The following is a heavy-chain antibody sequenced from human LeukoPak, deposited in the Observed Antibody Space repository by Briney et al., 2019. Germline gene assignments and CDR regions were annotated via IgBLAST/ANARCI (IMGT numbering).Heavy chain of an antibody. CDR3: ARGGDSGSYLYY. J-gene: IGHJ4*02. Sequence: SETLSLTCAVYGGSFSGYYWSWIRQPPGKGLEWIGEINHSGRTNYNPYLKSRVTRSVDTSKKQSSWKLSSVTAADTAVYDCARGGDSGSYLYYWGQGTLVTVS. V-gene: IGHV4-34*01. CDR2: INHSGRT. D-gene: IGHD1-26*01. CDR1: GGSFSGYY.